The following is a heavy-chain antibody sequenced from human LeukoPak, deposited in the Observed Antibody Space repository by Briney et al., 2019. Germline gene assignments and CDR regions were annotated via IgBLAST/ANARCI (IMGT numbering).Heavy chain of an antibody. CDR1: GFTFRNFW. D-gene: IGHD1-26*01. CDR2: INQDVSQR. J-gene: IGHJ5*02. V-gene: IGHV3-7*01. CDR3: VRGYRNQWELWA. Sequence: GGSLRLSCSASGFTFRNFWMTWVRQVPGKGLEWVANINQDVSQRYYVDSLKDRFTISRDNAKSSLYLQMNSLTTEDTGIYYCVRGYRNQWELWAWGQGTLVTVSS.